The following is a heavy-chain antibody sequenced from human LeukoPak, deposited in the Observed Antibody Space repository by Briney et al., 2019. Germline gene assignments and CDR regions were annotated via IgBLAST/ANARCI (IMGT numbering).Heavy chain of an antibody. CDR1: GGSISSSSYY. D-gene: IGHD2-15*01. CDR2: IYYSGST. J-gene: IGHJ4*02. Sequence: SETLSLTCTVSGGSISSSSYYWGWIRQPPGKGLEWIGSIYYSGSTYYNPSLKSRVTISVDTSKNQFSLKLSSVTAADTAVYYCARQESPLLPFDYWGQGTLVTVSS. V-gene: IGHV4-39*01. CDR3: ARQESPLLPFDY.